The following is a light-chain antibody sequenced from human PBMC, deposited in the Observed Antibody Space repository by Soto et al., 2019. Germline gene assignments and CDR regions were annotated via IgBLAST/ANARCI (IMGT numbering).Light chain of an antibody. CDR3: QQYNSYPWT. J-gene: IGKJ1*01. CDR2: DAS. CDR1: QNIYGW. Sequence: DIQRTQSPSTLSASVGDRVTITCRATQNIYGWLAWYQQKSGKAPKLLIYDASSLESGGPSRFSGSGFGKEFTVTISSLQPDDFATYYCQQYNSYPWTFGQGNKVDIK. V-gene: IGKV1-5*01.